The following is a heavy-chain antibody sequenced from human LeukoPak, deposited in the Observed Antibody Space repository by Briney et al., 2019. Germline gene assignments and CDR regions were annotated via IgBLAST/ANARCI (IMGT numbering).Heavy chain of an antibody. Sequence: EGSLRLSCAASGFTFSSYSMNWVRQAPGKGLEWVSSISSSSSYIYYADSVKGRFTISRDNAKNSLYLQMNSLRAEDTAVYYCARVQGWLRPVDYWGQGTLVTVSS. CDR3: ARVQGWLRPVDY. CDR1: GFTFSSYS. J-gene: IGHJ4*02. D-gene: IGHD5-12*01. V-gene: IGHV3-21*01. CDR2: ISSSSSYI.